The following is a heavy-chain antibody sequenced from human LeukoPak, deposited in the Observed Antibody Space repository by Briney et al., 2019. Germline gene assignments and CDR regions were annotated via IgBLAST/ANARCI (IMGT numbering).Heavy chain of an antibody. Sequence: ASVKVSCKASGYTFTSYGISWVRQAPGQGLEWMGWISAYNGNTNYAQKLQGRVTMTTDTSTSTAYMELRSLRSDDTAVYYCARADYGDYVQRLFDYWGQGTLVTVSS. CDR1: GYTFTSYG. J-gene: IGHJ4*02. CDR3: ARADYGDYVQRLFDY. CDR2: ISAYNGNT. D-gene: IGHD4-17*01. V-gene: IGHV1-18*01.